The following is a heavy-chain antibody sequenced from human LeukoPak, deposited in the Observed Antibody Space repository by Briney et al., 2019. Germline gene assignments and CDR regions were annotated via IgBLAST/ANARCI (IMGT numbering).Heavy chain of an antibody. CDR2: FYYSGST. J-gene: IGHJ1*01. V-gene: IGHV4-39*01. CDR3: VRHRVGSMFCE. CDR1: GVSISSSSYY. D-gene: IGHD3-9*01. Sequence: MSSETLSLTCTVSGVSISSSSYYWGWIRQPPGKGLEWIVSFYYSGSTYYNPPLKSRVTIPVDTSKNRFSLKLTSVTAADTAVYYCVRHRVGSMFCEWGQGTLVTVSS.